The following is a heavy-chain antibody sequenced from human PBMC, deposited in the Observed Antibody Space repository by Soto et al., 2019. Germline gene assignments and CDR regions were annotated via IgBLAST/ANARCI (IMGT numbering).Heavy chain of an antibody. Sequence: EVQLLESGGGLVQPGGSLRLSCAASGFTFSSYAMSWVRQAPGKGLEWVSAISGSGGSTYYAGSVKGRFTISRDNSKDPLYLQMNSLRAEDTAVYYCAKDRSQWLRLCHAFDIWGQGTMVTVSS. D-gene: IGHD5-12*01. V-gene: IGHV3-23*01. CDR1: GFTFSSYA. CDR3: AKDRSQWLRLCHAFDI. CDR2: ISGSGGST. J-gene: IGHJ3*02.